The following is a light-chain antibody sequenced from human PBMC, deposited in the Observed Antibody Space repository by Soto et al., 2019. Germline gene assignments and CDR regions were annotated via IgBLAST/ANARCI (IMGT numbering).Light chain of an antibody. CDR1: SSNIGSNT. V-gene: IGLV1-44*01. Sequence: QSVLTQPPSAFGTPGQRVTISCSGSSSNIGSNTVNWYQQLPGTAPKLLIYSNTQRPSGVPDRFSGSKSGTSASLAISGLQSEDEADYYCAAWDDSLNGRVFXTGTEVTVL. CDR2: SNT. CDR3: AAWDDSLNGRV. J-gene: IGLJ1*01.